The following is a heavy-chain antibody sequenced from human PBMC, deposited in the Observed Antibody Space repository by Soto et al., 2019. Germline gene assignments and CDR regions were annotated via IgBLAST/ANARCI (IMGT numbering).Heavy chain of an antibody. CDR1: GGTFSSYA. CDR3: ARGSIYYYGSSGYYRY. CDR2: IIPIFGTA. J-gene: IGHJ4*02. V-gene: IGHV1-69*13. Sequence: SVKVSCKASGGTFSSYAISWVRQAPGQGLEWMGGIIPIFGTANYAQKFQGRVTITADESTSTAYMELSSLRSEDTAVYYCARGSIYYYGSSGYYRYWGQGTLVTVSS. D-gene: IGHD3-22*01.